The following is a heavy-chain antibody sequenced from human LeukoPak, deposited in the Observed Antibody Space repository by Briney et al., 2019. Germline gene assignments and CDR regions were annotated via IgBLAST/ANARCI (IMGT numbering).Heavy chain of an antibody. CDR3: ARSWLRFEGDWFDP. CDR1: GGSISSYY. Sequence: PSETLSLTCTVSGGSISSYYWSWIRQPPGKGLEWIGYIYYSGSTNYNPSLKSRVTISVDTSKNQFSLKLSSVTAADTAVYYCARSWLRFEGDWFDPWGQGTLVTVSS. CDR2: IYYSGST. J-gene: IGHJ5*02. D-gene: IGHD6-19*01. V-gene: IGHV4-59*01.